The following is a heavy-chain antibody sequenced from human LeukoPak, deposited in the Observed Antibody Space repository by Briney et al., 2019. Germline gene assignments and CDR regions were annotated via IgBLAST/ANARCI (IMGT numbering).Heavy chain of an antibody. J-gene: IGHJ4*02. CDR2: IHTSGST. Sequence: SETLSLTCTVSGGSISSYYWSWIRQPAGKGLEWIGRIHTSGSTNYNPSLKSRVTMSVDTSKNQFSLNLSSVTRADTAVYYCARDHYYYDSSGYLTFDYWGQGTLVTVSS. CDR1: GGSISSYY. V-gene: IGHV4-4*07. D-gene: IGHD3-22*01. CDR3: ARDHYYYDSSGYLTFDY.